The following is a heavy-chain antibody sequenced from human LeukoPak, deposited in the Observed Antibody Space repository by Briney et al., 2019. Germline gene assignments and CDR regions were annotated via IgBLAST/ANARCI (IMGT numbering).Heavy chain of an antibody. D-gene: IGHD5-12*01. Sequence: SETLSLTCTVSGGSISSYYWSWIRQPAGKGLEWIGRFYSGGGTDYNPSLKSRVTMSVDTSKNQFSLKLSSVTAADTAVYYCARVYSGYDLPGSLANYYFDYWGQETLVTVSS. CDR2: FYSGGGT. CDR1: GGSISSYY. J-gene: IGHJ4*02. CDR3: ARVYSGYDLPGSLANYYFDY. V-gene: IGHV4-4*07.